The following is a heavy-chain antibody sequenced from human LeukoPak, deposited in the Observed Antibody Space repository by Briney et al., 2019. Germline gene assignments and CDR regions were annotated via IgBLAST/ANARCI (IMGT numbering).Heavy chain of an antibody. CDR3: AKEGRSLQTY. V-gene: IGHV3-7*03. CDR2: INPNGNVN. J-gene: IGHJ4*02. D-gene: IGHD5-24*01. Sequence: PGGSLRLSCAASGFIFSSYWMNWARQAPGKGLEWVATINPNGNVNYYVDSVKGRFTISRDNAKNSLYLQMNSLRVEDTAVYYCAKEGRSLQTYWGQGTLVTVSS. CDR1: GFIFSSYW.